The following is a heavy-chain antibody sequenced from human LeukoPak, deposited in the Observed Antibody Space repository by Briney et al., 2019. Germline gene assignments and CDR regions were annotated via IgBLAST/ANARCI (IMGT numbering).Heavy chain of an antibody. J-gene: IGHJ6*03. CDR3: ARGLHYYGSGSYRQWDYYYMDV. Sequence: ASVKVSCKASGYTFTSYAMNWVRQAPGQGLEWMGWMNPNSGNTGYAQKFQGRVTMTRNTSISTAYMELSSLRSEDTAVYYCARGLHYYGSGSYRQWDYYYMDVWGKGTTVTISS. V-gene: IGHV1-8*02. D-gene: IGHD3-10*01. CDR2: MNPNSGNT. CDR1: GYTFTSYA.